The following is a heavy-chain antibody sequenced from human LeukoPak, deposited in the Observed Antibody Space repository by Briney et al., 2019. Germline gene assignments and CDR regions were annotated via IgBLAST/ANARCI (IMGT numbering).Heavy chain of an antibody. CDR3: ARGVGLTQGGAFDY. Sequence: SETLSLTCTVSGYPISSGFFWGWIRQPPGKGLEWIGSIYHSGSTHYNSSLKSRVTISVDTSKNQLSLKLSSVTAADTAVYYCARGVGLTQGGAFDYWGQGILVTVSS. J-gene: IGHJ4*02. V-gene: IGHV4-38-2*02. CDR2: IYHSGST. D-gene: IGHD3-16*01. CDR1: GYPISSGFF.